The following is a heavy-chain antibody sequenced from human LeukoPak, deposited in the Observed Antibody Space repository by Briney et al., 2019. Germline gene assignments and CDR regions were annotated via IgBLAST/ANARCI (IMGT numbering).Heavy chain of an antibody. V-gene: IGHV3-21*01. CDR2: ISSSSSYI. CDR1: GCTFSSYS. Sequence: GGSLRLSCAASGCTFSSYSMNWVRQAPGKGLEWVSSISSSSSYIYYADSVKGRFTISRDNAKNSLYLQMNSLRAEDTAVYYCARDRCSGGSCYSVYYYYYGMDVWGQGTTVTVSS. CDR3: ARDRCSGGSCYSVYYYYYGMDV. D-gene: IGHD2-15*01. J-gene: IGHJ6*02.